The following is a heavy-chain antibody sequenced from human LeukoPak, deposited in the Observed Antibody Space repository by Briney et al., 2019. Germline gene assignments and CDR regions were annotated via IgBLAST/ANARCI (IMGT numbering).Heavy chain of an antibody. D-gene: IGHD1-14*01. CDR1: GYTFTSYY. CDR3: ARELHHLTASDY. J-gene: IGHJ4*02. Sequence: SVKISCKASGYTFTSYYMHWVRQAPGQGLEWMGIINPSGGSTSYAQKFQGRVTMTRDTSTSTVYMELSSLRSEDTAVYYCARELHHLTASDYWGQGTLVTVSS. V-gene: IGHV1-46*01. CDR2: INPSGGST.